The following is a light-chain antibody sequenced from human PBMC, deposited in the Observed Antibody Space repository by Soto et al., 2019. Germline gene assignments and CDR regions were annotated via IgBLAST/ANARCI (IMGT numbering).Light chain of an antibody. CDR3: QHLNTYLIT. Sequence: DIQLTQSPSFLSASVGDRVSITCRVSQGPTTYLAWYQQKPGKAPRLLIYSTSTLQSGVPSRFSGSGSGTEFTLTICSLQPDDFATYYCQHLNTYLITFGQGTRLEIK. J-gene: IGKJ5*01. CDR2: STS. CDR1: QGPTTY. V-gene: IGKV1-9*01.